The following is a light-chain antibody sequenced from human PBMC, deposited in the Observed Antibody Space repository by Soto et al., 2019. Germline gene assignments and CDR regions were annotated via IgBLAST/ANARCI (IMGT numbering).Light chain of an antibody. Sequence: DIQMTQSPSSLSASVGDRVTITCRASQDISNHLAWFQQKPGKAPNSLISAASSLQSGVPSKFSGRGSGTDFTLTISSLQPEDFAAYYCQQYNSYPVSFGGGNKVEIK. CDR1: QDISNH. J-gene: IGKJ4*01. V-gene: IGKV1-16*02. CDR3: QQYNSYPVS. CDR2: AAS.